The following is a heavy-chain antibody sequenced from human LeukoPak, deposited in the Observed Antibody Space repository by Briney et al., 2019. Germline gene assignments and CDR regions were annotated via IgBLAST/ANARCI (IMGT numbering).Heavy chain of an antibody. Sequence: GGSLRLSCAASGFTFDDYGMSWVRQAPGKGLEWVSGINWNGGSTGYADSVKGRFTISRDNAKNSLYLQMNSLRAEDTALYHCARAGYCSSTSCRSWYYYYMDVWGKGTTVTVSS. V-gene: IGHV3-20*01. CDR2: INWNGGST. CDR1: GFTFDDYG. CDR3: ARAGYCSSTSCRSWYYYYMDV. J-gene: IGHJ6*03. D-gene: IGHD2-2*01.